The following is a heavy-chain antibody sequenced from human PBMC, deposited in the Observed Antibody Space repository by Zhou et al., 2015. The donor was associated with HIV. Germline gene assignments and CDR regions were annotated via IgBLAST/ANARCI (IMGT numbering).Heavy chain of an antibody. CDR2: IIPIFGTA. Sequence: QVQLVQSGAEVKKPGSSVKVSCKASGGTFSSYAISWVRQAPGQGLEWMGGIIPIFGTANYAQKFQGRVTITADESTSTAYMELSSLRSEDTAVYYCARSRGTCSSTSCYAYYYYYMDVWGKGTTVTVSS. V-gene: IGHV1-69*01. D-gene: IGHD2-2*01. CDR1: GGTFSSYA. CDR3: ARSRGTCSSTSCYAYYYYYMDV. J-gene: IGHJ6*03.